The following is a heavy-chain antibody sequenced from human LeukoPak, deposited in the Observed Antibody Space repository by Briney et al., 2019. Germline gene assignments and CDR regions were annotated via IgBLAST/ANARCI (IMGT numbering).Heavy chain of an antibody. Sequence: PGGSLRLSCAASGFTFSSYDMHWVRQATGKGLEWVSAIGTAGDTYYPGSVKGRFTISGENAKNSLYLQMNSLRAGDTAVYYCARGGTYYDILTGYYRFFDYWGQGTLVTVSS. D-gene: IGHD3-9*01. CDR3: ARGGTYYDILTGYYRFFDY. J-gene: IGHJ4*02. V-gene: IGHV3-13*01. CDR1: GFTFSSYD. CDR2: IGTAGDT.